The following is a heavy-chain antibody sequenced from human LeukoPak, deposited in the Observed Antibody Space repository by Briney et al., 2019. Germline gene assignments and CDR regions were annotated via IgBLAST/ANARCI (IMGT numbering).Heavy chain of an antibody. CDR2: VIPIFCTA. Sequence: SVKVSCKASGGTFSSYAISWVRQGPGLGLEWMGGVIPIFCTANYAQKFQGRVTITADESTSTAYMEPSSLRSEDTAVYYCARDRDDIAAGYFDYWGQGTLVTVSS. V-gene: IGHV1-69*13. CDR3: ARDRDDIAAGYFDY. J-gene: IGHJ4*02. CDR1: GGTFSSYA. D-gene: IGHD6-13*01.